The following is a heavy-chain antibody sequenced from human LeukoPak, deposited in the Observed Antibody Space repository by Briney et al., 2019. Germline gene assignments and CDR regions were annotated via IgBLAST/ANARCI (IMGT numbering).Heavy chain of an antibody. CDR3: ATHTIFGANYHYYYYGMDV. J-gene: IGHJ6*02. CDR1: GGTFSSYA. Sequence: ASVKVSCKASGGTFSSYAISWVRQAPGQGLEWMGGIIPIFGTANYAQKFQGRVTITADESTSTAYMELSSLRSEDTAVYYCATHTIFGANYHYYYYGMDVWGQGTTVTVSS. D-gene: IGHD3-3*01. CDR2: IIPIFGTA. V-gene: IGHV1-69*13.